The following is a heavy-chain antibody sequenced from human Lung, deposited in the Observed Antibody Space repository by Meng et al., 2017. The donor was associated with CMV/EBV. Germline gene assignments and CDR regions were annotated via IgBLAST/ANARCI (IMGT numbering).Heavy chain of an antibody. D-gene: IGHD3-22*01. V-gene: IGHV3-48*03. Sequence: GESXKISCAASGFIFSSYEMNWVRQAPGKGLEWVSYISSGGITISYADSVRGRFTISRDNAKNSLYLLMNSLRAEDSAVYYCASFPCSGFYVPYWGQGTLVTVSS. J-gene: IGHJ4*02. CDR2: ISSGGITI. CDR1: GFIFSSYE. CDR3: ASFPCSGFYVPY.